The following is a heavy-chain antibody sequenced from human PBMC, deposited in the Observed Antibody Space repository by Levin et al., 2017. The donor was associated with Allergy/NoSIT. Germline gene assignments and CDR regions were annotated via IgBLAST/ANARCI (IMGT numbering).Heavy chain of an antibody. CDR1: GYTFTSYG. CDR2: ISAYNGNT. D-gene: IGHD3-3*01. J-gene: IGHJ4*02. V-gene: IGHV1-18*01. CDR3: ARESYYDFWSATIVAHGRGFDY. Sequence: EASVKVSCKASGYTFTSYGISWVRQAPGQGLEWMGWISAYNGNTNYAQKLQGRVTMTTDTSTSTAYMELRSLRSDDTAVYYCARESYYDFWSATIVAHGRGFDYWGQGTLVTVSS.